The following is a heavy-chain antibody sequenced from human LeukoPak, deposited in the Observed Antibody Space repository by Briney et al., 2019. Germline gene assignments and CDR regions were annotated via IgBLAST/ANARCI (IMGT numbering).Heavy chain of an antibody. CDR1: GGSISSGSYY. V-gene: IGHV4-61*02. D-gene: IGHD6-19*01. CDR3: ARGRDSGWYPDAFDI. J-gene: IGHJ3*02. Sequence: SETLSLTCTVSGGSISSGSYYWSWIRQPAGKGLEWIGRIYTSGSTNYNPSLKSRVTISVDTSKNQFSLKLSSVTAADTAVYYCARGRDSGWYPDAFDIWGQGTMVTVSS. CDR2: IYTSGST.